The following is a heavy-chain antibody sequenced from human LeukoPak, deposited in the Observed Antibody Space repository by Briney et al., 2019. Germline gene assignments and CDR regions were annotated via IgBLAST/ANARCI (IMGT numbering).Heavy chain of an antibody. CDR1: GFTFDDYA. V-gene: IGHV3-9*01. Sequence: GGSLRLSCAASGFTFDDYAMHWVRQAPGKGLEWVSGISWNSGSIGYADSVKGRFTISRDSAKNSLYLQMNSLRAEDTAVYYCATRAYYDSSGYISWGQGTLVTVSS. CDR3: ATRAYYDSSGYIS. J-gene: IGHJ4*02. D-gene: IGHD3-22*01. CDR2: ISWNSGSI.